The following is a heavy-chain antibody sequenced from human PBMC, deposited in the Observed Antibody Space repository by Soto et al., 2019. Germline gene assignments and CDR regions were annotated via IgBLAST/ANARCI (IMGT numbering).Heavy chain of an antibody. CDR1: GGTFSSYA. Sequence: QVQLVQSGAEVKKPGSSVKVSCKASGGTFSSYAISWVRQAPGQGLEWLGGIIPIFGTANYAQKFQGRVTITADKSTSTAYIELSSLRSEDTAVYYCARYLTRHPASITRIEDYYYYGMDVWGQGTTVTVSS. D-gene: IGHD3-22*01. J-gene: IGHJ6*02. CDR2: IIPIFGTA. V-gene: IGHV1-69*06. CDR3: ARYLTRHPASITRIEDYYYYGMDV.